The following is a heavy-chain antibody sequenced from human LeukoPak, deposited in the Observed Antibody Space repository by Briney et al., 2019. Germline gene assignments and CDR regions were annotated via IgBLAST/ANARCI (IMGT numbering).Heavy chain of an antibody. CDR1: GYIFTSYY. Sequence: ASVKVSCKASGYIFTSYYMHWVRQAPGQGLEWMGWINPNSGGTNYAQKFQGRVTMTRDTSISTAYMELNSLRAEDTAVYYCAKVLEQWLVHIYYFGYWGQGTLVTVSS. J-gene: IGHJ4*02. CDR3: AKVLEQWLVHIYYFGY. CDR2: INPNSGGT. V-gene: IGHV1-2*02. D-gene: IGHD6-19*01.